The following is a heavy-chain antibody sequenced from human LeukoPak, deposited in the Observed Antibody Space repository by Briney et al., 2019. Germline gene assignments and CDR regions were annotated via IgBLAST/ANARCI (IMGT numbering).Heavy chain of an antibody. CDR3: ARGKYSSSWYREYFQH. D-gene: IGHD6-13*01. J-gene: IGHJ1*01. V-gene: IGHV1-2*02. CDR2: INPNSGGT. Sequence: ASVKVSCKASGYTFTSYGISWVRQAPGQGLEWMGWINPNSGGTNYAQKFQGRVTMTRDTSISTAYMELSRLRSDDTAVYYCARGKYSSSWYREYFQHWGQGTLVTVSS. CDR1: GYTFTSYG.